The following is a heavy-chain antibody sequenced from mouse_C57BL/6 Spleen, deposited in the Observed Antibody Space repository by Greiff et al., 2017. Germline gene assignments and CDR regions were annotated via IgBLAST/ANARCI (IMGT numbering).Heavy chain of an antibody. V-gene: IGHV14-3*01. CDR2: IDPANGNT. J-gene: IGHJ2*01. Sequence: VQLQQSVAELVRPGASVKLFCTASGFNIKNTYMHWVKQRPEQGLEWIGRIDPANGNTKYAPKFPGKATITADTSSNTAYLQHSSLTSEDTAIYYCASLYGSSPNFVYWGQDTTLTVSS. CDR3: ASLYGSSPNFVY. CDR1: GFNIKNTY. D-gene: IGHD1-1*01.